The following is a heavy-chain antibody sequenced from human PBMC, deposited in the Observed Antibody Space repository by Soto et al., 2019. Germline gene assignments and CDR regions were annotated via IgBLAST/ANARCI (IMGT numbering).Heavy chain of an antibody. J-gene: IGHJ6*02. CDR2: IKQDGSEK. CDR3: ARAPYGDFYGMDV. D-gene: IGHD4-17*01. CDR1: GFTFSSYW. V-gene: IGHV3-7*01. Sequence: EVQLVESGGGLVQPGGSLRLSCAASGFTFSSYWMSWVRQAPGKGLEWAANIKQDGSEKYYVDSVKGRFTISRDNAKNSLYLQMNSLRAEDTAVYYCARAPYGDFYGMDVWGQGTTVTVSS.